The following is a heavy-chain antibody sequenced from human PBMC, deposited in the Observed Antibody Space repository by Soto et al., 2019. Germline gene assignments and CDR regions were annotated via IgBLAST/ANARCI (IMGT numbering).Heavy chain of an antibody. CDR3: ARDLNLAVAGSCPNWCGR. D-gene: IGHD1-1*01. V-gene: IGHV4-59*01. CDR1: GVPINKFY. Sequence: SETLSLTCSVSGVPINKFYWSWVRPSPERGPEWIAYIYSSGITNYNPSLKSRVTMSLDASKNQLSLKLTSVTAADTAVYYCARDLNLAVAGSCPNWCGRRGKRTLVSVSS. CDR2: IYSSGIT. J-gene: IGHJ4*02.